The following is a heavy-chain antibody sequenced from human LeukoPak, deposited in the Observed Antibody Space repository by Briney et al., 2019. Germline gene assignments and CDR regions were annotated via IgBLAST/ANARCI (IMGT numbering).Heavy chain of an antibody. CDR2: INPNSGGT. D-gene: IGHD5-18*01. Sequence: ASVKVSCKASGYTFTNFGITWVRQAPGQGLEWMGWINPNSGGTNYAQKFQGRVTMTRDTSISTAYMELSRLRSDDTAVYYCARDLYTAMVPRGGYYYYMDVWGKGTTVTVSS. J-gene: IGHJ6*03. V-gene: IGHV1-2*02. CDR1: GYTFTNFG. CDR3: ARDLYTAMVPRGGYYYYMDV.